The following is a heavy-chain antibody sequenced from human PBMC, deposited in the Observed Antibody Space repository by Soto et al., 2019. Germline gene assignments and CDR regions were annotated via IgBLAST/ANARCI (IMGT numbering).Heavy chain of an antibody. Sequence: QVQLQESGPGLVKPSGTLSLTCAVSGGSISSSNWWSWVRQPPGKGLEWIGEIYHSGSTNYNPSLKSRVTISVDKSKNQFSLKLSSVTAADTAVYYCARDSHYCNYDPFYYGMDVWGQGTTVTVSS. V-gene: IGHV4-4*02. D-gene: IGHD4-4*01. CDR2: IYHSGST. CDR3: ARDSHYCNYDPFYYGMDV. CDR1: GGSISSSNW. J-gene: IGHJ6*02.